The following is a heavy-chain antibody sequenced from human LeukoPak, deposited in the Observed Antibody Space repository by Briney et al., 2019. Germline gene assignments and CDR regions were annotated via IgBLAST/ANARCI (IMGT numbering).Heavy chain of an antibody. Sequence: SETLSLTCAVYGGSFSGHYWSWIRQPPGKGLEWIGEINHSGSTNYNPSLESRVTISVDTSKNHFSLKLSSVTAADTAVYYCASGQYYDLWSGYYVDWGQGNLVTVSS. J-gene: IGHJ4*02. D-gene: IGHD3-3*01. CDR3: ASGQYYDLWSGYYVD. V-gene: IGHV4-34*01. CDR1: GGSFSGHY. CDR2: INHSGST.